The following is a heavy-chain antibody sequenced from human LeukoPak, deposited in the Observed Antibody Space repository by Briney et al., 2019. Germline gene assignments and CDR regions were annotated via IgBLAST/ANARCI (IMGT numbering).Heavy chain of an antibody. Sequence: GGSLRLSCAAFGFTFSSYGMHWVRQAPGKGLEWVAVIWYDGSNKYYADSVKGRFTISRDSSKNTLFLHMNTLRAEDTAIYYCAKDRTVGASYWYFDLWGRGTLVTVSS. D-gene: IGHD1-26*01. CDR3: AKDRTVGASYWYFDL. CDR1: GFTFSSYG. V-gene: IGHV3-33*06. CDR2: IWYDGSNK. J-gene: IGHJ2*01.